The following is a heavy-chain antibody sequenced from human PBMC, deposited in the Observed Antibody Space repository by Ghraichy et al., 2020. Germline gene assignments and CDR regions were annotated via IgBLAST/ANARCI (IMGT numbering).Heavy chain of an antibody. CDR1: GFIFSSYD. CDR3: ARDLRGHDYVNF. D-gene: IGHD3-10*02. CDR2: ISGTDSST. Sequence: GGSLRLSCEGSGFIFSSYDMTWVRQAPGKGLEWVSTISGTDSSTYYAESVKGRFTISRDNSKNTLYLQMNSLRADDTATYYCARDLRGHDYVNFCGQGTLITVSS. V-gene: IGHV3-23*01. J-gene: IGHJ4*02.